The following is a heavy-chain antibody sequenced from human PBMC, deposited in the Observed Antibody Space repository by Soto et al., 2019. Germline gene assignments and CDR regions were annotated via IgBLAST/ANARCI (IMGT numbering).Heavy chain of an antibody. CDR3: ARGDYYDTRGPTG. CDR2: SRNKDNSYST. Sequence: EVQLVESGGGLVQPGGSLRLSCVASGFTIRDYYMDWFRQTPGKGLEWVGRSRNKDNSYSTEYAASVKGRFTISRDDSQKSLYLQMNGLKTEDTAVYFCARGDYYDTRGPTGWGPGTLVTVSS. V-gene: IGHV3-72*01. CDR1: GFTIRDYY. J-gene: IGHJ4*02. D-gene: IGHD3-22*01.